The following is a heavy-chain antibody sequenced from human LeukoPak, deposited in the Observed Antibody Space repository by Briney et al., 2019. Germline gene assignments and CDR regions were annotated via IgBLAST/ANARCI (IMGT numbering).Heavy chain of an antibody. CDR1: GFTVSSSY. D-gene: IGHD6-13*01. CDR2: IYSVGYT. J-gene: IGHJ4*02. CDR3: ARAFVTAAGFFDT. Sequence: GGSLRLSCAASGFTVSSSYMSWVRQAPGKGLEWVSVIYSVGYTHYAGSVKGRFTISRDKSVYTLYLQMNSLRTEDTAVYYCARAFVTAAGFFDTWGQGTLVTVSS. V-gene: IGHV3-66*02.